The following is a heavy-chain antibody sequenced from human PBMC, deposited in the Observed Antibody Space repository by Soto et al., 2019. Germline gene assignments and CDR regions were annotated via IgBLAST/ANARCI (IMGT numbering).Heavy chain of an antibody. D-gene: IGHD3-3*01. Sequence: AGGSLRLSCAASGFTFSSYAMSWVRQAPGKGLEWVSAISGSGGSTYYADSVKGRFTISRDNSKNTLYLQMNSLRSEDTAVYYCARRETIFGVVIRQDYYYGMDVWGQGTTVTVSS. J-gene: IGHJ6*02. CDR3: ARRETIFGVVIRQDYYYGMDV. V-gene: IGHV3-23*01. CDR1: GFTFSSYA. CDR2: ISGSGGST.